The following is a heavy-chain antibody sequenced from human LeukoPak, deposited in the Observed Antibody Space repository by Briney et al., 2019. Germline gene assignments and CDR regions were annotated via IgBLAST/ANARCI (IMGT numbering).Heavy chain of an antibody. V-gene: IGHV1-2*02. J-gene: IGHJ4*02. D-gene: IGHD3-22*01. CDR1: GYTFTGYY. Sequence: VASVKVSCKASGYTFTGYYMHWVRQAPGQGLEWMGWINPNSGGTNYAQKFQGRVTMTRDTSISTAYMELSRLRSDDTAVYYCARESGTYYYDSSGYYYLDYWGQGTLVTVSS. CDR2: INPNSGGT. CDR3: ARESGTYYYDSSGYYYLDY.